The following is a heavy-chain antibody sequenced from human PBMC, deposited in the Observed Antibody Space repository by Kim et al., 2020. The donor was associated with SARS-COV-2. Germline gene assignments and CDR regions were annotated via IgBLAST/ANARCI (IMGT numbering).Heavy chain of an antibody. CDR3: AREYPSITMVRGVIRPLYYFDY. Sequence: GGSLRLSCAASGFTFSSYSMNWVRQAPGKGLEWVSSISSSSYIYYSDSVKGRFTISRDNAKNSLYLQMNSLRAEDTAVYYCAREYPSITMVRGVIRPLYYFDYWGQGTLVTVSS. CDR1: GFTFSSYS. J-gene: IGHJ4*02. D-gene: IGHD3-10*01. V-gene: IGHV3-21*01. CDR2: ISSSSYI.